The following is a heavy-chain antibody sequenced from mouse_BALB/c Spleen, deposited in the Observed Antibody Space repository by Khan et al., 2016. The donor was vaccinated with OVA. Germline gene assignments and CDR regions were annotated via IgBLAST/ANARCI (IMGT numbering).Heavy chain of an antibody. CDR1: GFTFSSYS. V-gene: IGHV5-6*01. D-gene: IGHD4-1*01. CDR3: ASHLTGSFAY. CDR2: ISSDGDYT. J-gene: IGHJ3*01. Sequence: EVELVESGGDLVKPGGSLKLSCAASGFTFSSYSMSWVRQTPDKRLEWVATISSDGDYTYYPDSVKGRFTITRDNAKNTLSLQMSSLKSEDTSMYYCASHLTGSFAYWGQGILVTVSA.